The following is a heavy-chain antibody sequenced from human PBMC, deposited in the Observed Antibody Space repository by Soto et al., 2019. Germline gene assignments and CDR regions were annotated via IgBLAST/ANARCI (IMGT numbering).Heavy chain of an antibody. V-gene: IGHV3-30-3*01. J-gene: IGHJ6*02. CDR1: GFTFSDYA. D-gene: IGHD2-8*01. Sequence: QTGGSLRPSCAASGFTFSDYAMHWVRHVPGQGLEWVAVISFDGNIKYDADSVKGRFTISRDNSKNTLFLQMDSLKGEDTAVYSCARAPRRYCTSLSCLGLYGLDVWGQGTAVTAP. CDR3: ARAPRRYCTSLSCLGLYGLDV. CDR2: ISFDGNIK.